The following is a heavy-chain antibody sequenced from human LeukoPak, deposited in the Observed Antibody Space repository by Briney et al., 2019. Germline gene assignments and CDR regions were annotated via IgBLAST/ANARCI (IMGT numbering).Heavy chain of an antibody. V-gene: IGHV3-7*01. Sequence: GGSLRLSCAASGFTFSNYWMSWVRQAPGKGLEWVANIKQDRSEKYYVDSVKGRFTISRDNAKNSLYLQMSSLRAEDTAVYYCARRLDCWGQGTLVTVFS. CDR2: IKQDRSEK. CDR3: ARRLDC. CDR1: GFTFSNYW. J-gene: IGHJ4*02.